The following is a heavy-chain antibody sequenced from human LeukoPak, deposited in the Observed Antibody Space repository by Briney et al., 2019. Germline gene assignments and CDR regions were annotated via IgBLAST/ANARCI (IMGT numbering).Heavy chain of an antibody. V-gene: IGHV1-24*01. D-gene: IGHD3-16*01. J-gene: IGHJ4*02. CDR1: GYTLTELS. CDR3: ATKPLTYPPRAPDY. Sequence: ASVTVSCTVSGYTLTELSMHWVRQAPGKGLEWMGGFDPEDGETIYAQKFQGRVTMTEDTSTDTAYMELSSLRSEDTAVYYCATKPLTYPPRAPDYWGQGALVTVSS. CDR2: FDPEDGET.